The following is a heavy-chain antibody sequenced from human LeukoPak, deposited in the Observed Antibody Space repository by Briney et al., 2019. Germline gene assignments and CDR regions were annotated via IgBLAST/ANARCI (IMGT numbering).Heavy chain of an antibody. CDR2: IWYGGSNQ. CDR1: GFTFSNYG. V-gene: IGHV3-33*01. D-gene: IGHD3-22*01. CDR3: ARDRDSSGYNYYFDY. J-gene: IGHJ4*02. Sequence: GRSLRLSCVASGFTFSNYGMHWVRQAPGKGLEWVAVIWYGGSNQYYADSVKGRFTISRDNSKNTLYLQMNSLRAEDTALYYCARDRDSSGYNYYFDYWGQGTLVTVSS.